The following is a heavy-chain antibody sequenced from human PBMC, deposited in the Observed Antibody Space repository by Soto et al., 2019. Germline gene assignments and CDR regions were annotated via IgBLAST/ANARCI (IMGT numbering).Heavy chain of an antibody. D-gene: IGHD4-17*01. CDR3: ARDVYGGNSEFDY. V-gene: IGHV4-34*01. J-gene: IGHJ4*02. CDR2: INHSGST. CDR1: GGSFSGYY. Sequence: PSETLSLTCAVYGGSFSGYYWSWIRQPPGKGLEWIGEINHSGSTNYNPSLKSRVTISVDTSKNQFSLNLSSVTAADTAVYYCARDVYGGNSEFDYWGQGTLVTVSS.